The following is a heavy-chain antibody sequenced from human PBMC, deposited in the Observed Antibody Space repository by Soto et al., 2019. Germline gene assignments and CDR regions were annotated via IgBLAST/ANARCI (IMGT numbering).Heavy chain of an antibody. V-gene: IGHV1-8*01. D-gene: IGHD2-15*01. J-gene: IGHJ6*02. Sequence: ASVKVSCKASGYTFTSYDINWVRQATGQGLEWMGWMNPNSGNTGYAQKFQGRVTMTRNTSISTAYMELSSLRSEDTAVYYCARDSFRVVAATADYYYYGMDVWGQGTTVTVSS. CDR1: GYTFTSYD. CDR3: ARDSFRVVAATADYYYYGMDV. CDR2: MNPNSGNT.